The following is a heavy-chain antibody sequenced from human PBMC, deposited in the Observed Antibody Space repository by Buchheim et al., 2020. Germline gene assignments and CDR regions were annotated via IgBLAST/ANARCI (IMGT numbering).Heavy chain of an antibody. V-gene: IGHV4-59*01. J-gene: IGHJ2*01. CDR2: IYYSGST. Sequence: QVQLQESGPGLVKPSETLSLTCTVSGGSISSYYWSWIRQPPGKGLEWIGYIYYSGSTNYNPSLKSRVTISVDTSKNQFSLKLSSVTAADTAVYYCARDGEMATIVGRHWYFDPWGRGTL. CDR1: GGSISSYY. CDR3: ARDGEMATIVGRHWYFDP. D-gene: IGHD5-24*01.